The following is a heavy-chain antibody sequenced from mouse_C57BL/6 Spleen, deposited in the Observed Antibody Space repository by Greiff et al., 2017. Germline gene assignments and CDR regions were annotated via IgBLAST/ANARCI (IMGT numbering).Heavy chain of an antibody. CDR2: INPGSGGT. Sequence: VMLVESGAELVRPGTSVKVSCKASGYAFTNYLIEWVKQRPGQGLEWIGVINPGSGGTNYNEKFKGKATLTVDKSSSTAYMQLSSLTSEDSAVYYCAREGVWKAMDYWGQGTSVTVSS. V-gene: IGHV1-54*01. D-gene: IGHD2-10*02. CDR3: AREGVWKAMDY. J-gene: IGHJ4*01. CDR1: GYAFTNYL.